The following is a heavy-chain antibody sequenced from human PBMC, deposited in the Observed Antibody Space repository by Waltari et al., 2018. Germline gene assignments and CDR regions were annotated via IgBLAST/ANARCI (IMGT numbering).Heavy chain of an antibody. CDR3: AKAVPYYDILTGYPFDYGMDV. D-gene: IGHD3-9*01. CDR2: ISGSGGST. V-gene: IGHV3-23*01. Sequence: SGFTFSSYAMSWVRQAPGKGLEWVSSISGSGGSTYYADSVKGRFTISRDNSKNTLYLQMNSLRAEDTAVYYCAKAVPYYDILTGYPFDYGMDVWGQGTTVTVSS. J-gene: IGHJ6*02. CDR1: GFTFSSYA.